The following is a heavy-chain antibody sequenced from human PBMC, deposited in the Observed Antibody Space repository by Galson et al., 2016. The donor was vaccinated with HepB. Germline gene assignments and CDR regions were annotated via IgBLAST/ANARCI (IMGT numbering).Heavy chain of an antibody. J-gene: IGHJ5*02. Sequence: SLRLSCAASGFTFSSYAMSWVRQASGKGLEWVSAISGSGGSTYYADSVKGRFTISRDNSKNTLYLQMNSLKAEDTAVYYCAKGRAVATIPDWFDPWGQGTLVTVSS. CDR1: GFTFSSYA. D-gene: IGHD5-12*01. CDR2: ISGSGGST. V-gene: IGHV3-23*01. CDR3: AKGRAVATIPDWFDP.